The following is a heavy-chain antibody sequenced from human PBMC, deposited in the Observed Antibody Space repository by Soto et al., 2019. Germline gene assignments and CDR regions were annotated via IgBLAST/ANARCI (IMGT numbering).Heavy chain of an antibody. Sequence: QVQLVQSGAEVKKPGASVKVSCKASGYTFASYGISWVRQAPGQGLEWMGWISAYSGNTNYAQQLQGRVTMTTDTSTSTGYMELRSLRSEDTAVYYCARARSVTTYVYYWGQGTLVTVSS. CDR1: GYTFASYG. CDR3: ARARSVTTYVYY. V-gene: IGHV1-18*01. D-gene: IGHD4-17*01. J-gene: IGHJ4*02. CDR2: ISAYSGNT.